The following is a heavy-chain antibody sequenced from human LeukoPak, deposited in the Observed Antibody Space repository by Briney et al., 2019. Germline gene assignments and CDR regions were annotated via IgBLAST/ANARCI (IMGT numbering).Heavy chain of an antibody. Sequence: ASVKVSCKASGYTFTSYAMNGVRQAPGQGLEGMGWINTNTGNPTYDQGLTARFVLSLDTSVSTAYLQISSLTAEDTAVYYCARDVPSSFYGEGPNHYFDYWGQGTLVTVSS. CDR3: ARDVPSSFYGEGPNHYFDY. V-gene: IGHV7-4-1*02. CDR1: GYTFTSYA. D-gene: IGHD4-17*01. CDR2: INTNTGNP. J-gene: IGHJ4*02.